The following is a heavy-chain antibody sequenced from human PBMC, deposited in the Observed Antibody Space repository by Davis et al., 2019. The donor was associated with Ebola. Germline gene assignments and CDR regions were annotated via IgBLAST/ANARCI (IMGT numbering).Heavy chain of an antibody. CDR1: GFTFSSYA. Sequence: GESLKISCAASGFTFSSYAMHWVRQAPGKGLEWVAVMSYDGSNKYSADSVKGRFTISRDNSKNTLYLQMNSLRVDDTAVYYCARGESIASRQTHFLGYWGQGTLVTVSS. D-gene: IGHD6-6*01. CDR2: MSYDGSNK. J-gene: IGHJ4*02. CDR3: ARGESIASRQTHFLGY. V-gene: IGHV3-30*04.